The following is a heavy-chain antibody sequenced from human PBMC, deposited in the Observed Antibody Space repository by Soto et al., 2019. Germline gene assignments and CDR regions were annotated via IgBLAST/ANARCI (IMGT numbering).Heavy chain of an antibody. Sequence: PGGSLRLSCAASGFTRSGSATHWVRQASEKGLEGVGQIKSKANSYATAYAASVKGRFTISRDDSKSTAYLQMSSLHPEDTAVYYCTRLFAYGDAFNIWGQGTMVTVSS. V-gene: IGHV3-73*01. CDR1: GFTRSGSA. J-gene: IGHJ3*02. D-gene: IGHD4-17*01. CDR3: TRLFAYGDAFNI. CDR2: IKSKANSYAT.